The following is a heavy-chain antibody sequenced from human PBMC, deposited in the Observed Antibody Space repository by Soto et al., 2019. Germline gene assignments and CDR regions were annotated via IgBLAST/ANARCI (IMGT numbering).Heavy chain of an antibody. V-gene: IGHV4-34*01. CDR3: ARTVGCTNGVCYDY. J-gene: IGHJ4*02. Sequence: NPSETLSLTCAVYGGSFSGYYWSWIRQPPGKGLEWIGEINHSGSTNYNPSLKSRVTISVDTSKNQFSLKLSSVTAADTAVYYCARTVGCTNGVCYDYWGQGTLVTVSS. CDR1: GGSFSGYY. D-gene: IGHD2-8*01. CDR2: INHSGST.